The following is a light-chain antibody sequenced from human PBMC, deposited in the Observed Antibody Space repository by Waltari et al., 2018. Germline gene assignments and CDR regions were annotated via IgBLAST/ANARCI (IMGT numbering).Light chain of an antibody. V-gene: IGLV1-44*01. CDR1: NSNIGTNA. J-gene: IGLJ3*02. Sequence: QSVLTQTPSASGTPGQRVTISCSGNNSNIGTNAVNWYQHLPGTAPKLLIYSNDERPSGVPDRLSGSKSGTSASLAISGLQSEDEANYYCVAWDDSLVGWVFGGGTKLTVL. CDR3: VAWDDSLVGWV. CDR2: SND.